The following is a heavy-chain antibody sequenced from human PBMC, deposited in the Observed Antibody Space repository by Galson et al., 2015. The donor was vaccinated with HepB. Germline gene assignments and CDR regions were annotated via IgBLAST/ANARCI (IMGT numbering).Heavy chain of an antibody. J-gene: IGHJ4*02. CDR1: GFTFSSYG. CDR2: ISYDGSNK. V-gene: IGHV3-30*18. Sequence: TLRLSCAASGFTFSSYGMHWVRQAPGKGLEWVAVISYDGSNKYYADSVKGRFTISRDNSKNTLYLQMNSLRAEDTAVYYCAKDNGYCSSTSCYPATGIRYYFDYWGQGTLVTVSS. CDR3: AKDNGYCSSTSCYPATGIRYYFDY. D-gene: IGHD2-2*03.